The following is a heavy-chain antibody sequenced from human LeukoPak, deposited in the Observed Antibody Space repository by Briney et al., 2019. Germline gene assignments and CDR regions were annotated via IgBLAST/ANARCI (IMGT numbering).Heavy chain of an antibody. V-gene: IGHV3-74*01. J-gene: IGHJ3*02. CDR3: TSVVGGYYPPVEGFDI. Sequence: PGGSLRLSCAASGFTFSSCWMHWVRQAPGMGLVWVSRINSDGSSTNYADSVKGRFTISRDNAKNTLYLQMNSLRAEDTAVYYCTSVVGGYYPPVEGFDIWGQGTMVTVSS. CDR2: INSDGSST. D-gene: IGHD3-3*01. CDR1: GFTFSSCW.